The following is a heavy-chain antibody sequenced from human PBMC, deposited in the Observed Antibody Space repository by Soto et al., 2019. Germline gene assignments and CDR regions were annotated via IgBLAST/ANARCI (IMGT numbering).Heavy chain of an antibody. Sequence: SETLSLTSTVSGGSISSYYWSWIRQPPGKGLEWIGYIYYSGSTNYNPSLKSRVTISVDTSKNQFSLKLSSVTAADTAVYYCARGSGIAAAGYMDVWGKGTTVTVSS. V-gene: IGHV4-59*08. J-gene: IGHJ6*03. CDR3: ARGSGIAAAGYMDV. CDR2: IYYSGST. D-gene: IGHD6-13*01. CDR1: GGSISSYY.